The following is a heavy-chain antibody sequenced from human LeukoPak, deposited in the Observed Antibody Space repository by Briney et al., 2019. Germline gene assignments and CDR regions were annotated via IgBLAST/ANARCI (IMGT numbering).Heavy chain of an antibody. J-gene: IGHJ3*02. CDR3: AREPSIEGSGSYVAFDI. CDR2: IIPILGIA. D-gene: IGHD3-10*01. Sequence: ASVKFSCKASGGTFSSYAISWVRQAPGQGLEWMGRIIPILGIANYAQKFQGRVTITADKSTSTAYMELSSLRSEDTAVYYCAREPSIEGSGSYVAFDIWGQGTMVTVSS. V-gene: IGHV1-69*04. CDR1: GGTFSSYA.